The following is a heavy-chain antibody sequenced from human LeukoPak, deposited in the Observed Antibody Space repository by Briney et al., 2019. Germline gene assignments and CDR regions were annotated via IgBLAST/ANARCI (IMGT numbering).Heavy chain of an antibody. CDR1: GGFISSYY. Sequence: SETLSLTCPVTGGFISSYYWSWIRQPAGKGLEWIGRIYTRGSTNYNPSLMSRVNISVVTTKIQFSVKLTSVTAADTAVYYCSRIDSIGYYSAHDYYNDMEVCGKGTTVTAAS. CDR2: IYTRGST. D-gene: IGHD3-22*01. J-gene: IGHJ6*03. V-gene: IGHV4-4*07. CDR3: SRIDSIGYYSAHDYYNDMEV.